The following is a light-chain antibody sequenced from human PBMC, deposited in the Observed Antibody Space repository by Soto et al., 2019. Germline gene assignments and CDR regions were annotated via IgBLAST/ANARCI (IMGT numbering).Light chain of an antibody. J-gene: IGLJ1*01. V-gene: IGLV1-51*01. CDR1: SSNIPYNF. CDR3: ASWDSSLDGFV. Sequence: QSVLTQPPSVSAAPGQRVTVSCSGSSSNIPYNFVSWYQQLPGMAPRLLIYDNVRRPSDIPDRFSASKSGTSATLDITGLQTGDEALYSCASWDSSLDGFVFRPGTKVTVL. CDR2: DNV.